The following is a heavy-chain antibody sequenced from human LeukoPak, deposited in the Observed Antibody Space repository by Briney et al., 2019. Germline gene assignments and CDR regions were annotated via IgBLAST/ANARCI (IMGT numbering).Heavy chain of an antibody. J-gene: IGHJ6*03. CDR1: GQSFSDHY. Sequence: SETLSLTCAVYGQSFSDHYWSWIRQPPGKGLEWIGEINHRGSTNYNPSLKSRVTISVDTSKNQFSLTLTSVTAADTAVYYCARIVWSGYWVYMDVWGKGTTVTVSS. CDR3: ARIVWSGYWVYMDV. D-gene: IGHD3-3*01. CDR2: INHRGST. V-gene: IGHV4-34*01.